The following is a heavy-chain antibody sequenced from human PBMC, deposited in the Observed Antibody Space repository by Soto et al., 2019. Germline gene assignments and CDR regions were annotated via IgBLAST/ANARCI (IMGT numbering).Heavy chain of an antibody. J-gene: IGHJ4*02. Sequence: ASVKVSCEASGYTFTKYAIHWVRQAPGQRLEWMGWINAGNGKTKYSQNFQGRVTITRDTSASIVYMEVNSLRSEDTALYYCARGTQKHEEYYTTLIGPDMFRYWAQGTLVTVS. V-gene: IGHV1-3*01. D-gene: IGHD3-9*01. CDR1: GYTFTKYA. CDR3: ARGTQKHEEYYTTLIGPDMFRY. CDR2: INAGNGKT.